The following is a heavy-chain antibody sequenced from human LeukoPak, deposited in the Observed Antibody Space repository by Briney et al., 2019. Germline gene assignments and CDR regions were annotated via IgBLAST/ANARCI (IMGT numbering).Heavy chain of an antibody. J-gene: IGHJ3*02. CDR2: IYYSGNT. Sequence: SEALSLTCTVSGGSISSYYWSWIRQPPGKGLEWIGYIYYSGNTYYNPSLKSRVTISVDTSKNQFSLKVNSVTAADTAVYYCARGYCRGTSCNRYTFDMWGQGTMVTVSS. V-gene: IGHV4-59*01. CDR3: ARGYCRGTSCNRYTFDM. CDR1: GGSISSYY. D-gene: IGHD2-2*01.